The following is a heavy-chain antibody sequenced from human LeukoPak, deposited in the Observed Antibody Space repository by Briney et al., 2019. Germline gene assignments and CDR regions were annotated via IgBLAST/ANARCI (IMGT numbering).Heavy chain of an antibody. CDR3: ARRDCSTTSCYSYFDY. Sequence: PSETLSLTCAVYGGGPFSRYYWSWIRQPPGKALEWIGDINHGGTTSYNPSLKSRVTISVDTSQNQFSLNLRSVTAADTAVYYCARRDCSTTSCYSYFDYWGQGTLVTVSS. V-gene: IGHV4-34*01. CDR1: GGGPFSRYY. CDR2: INHGGTT. D-gene: IGHD2-2*02. J-gene: IGHJ4*02.